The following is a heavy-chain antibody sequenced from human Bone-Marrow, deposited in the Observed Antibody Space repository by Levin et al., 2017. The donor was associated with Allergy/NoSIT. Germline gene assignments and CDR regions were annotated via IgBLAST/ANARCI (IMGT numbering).Heavy chain of an antibody. CDR2: INSNGDST. V-gene: IGHV3-64*01. J-gene: IGHJ2*01. CDR1: GFTFSTYA. Sequence: RPGGSLRLSCAASGFTFSTYAIHWVRQAPGKGLEYVSAINSNGDSTFYANSVKGRFTISRDNSKNTLYLQMGSLRAEDMAVYYCAREIYYSRNWYFDLWGRGTLVTVSS. CDR3: AREIYYSRNWYFDL. D-gene: IGHD3-10*01.